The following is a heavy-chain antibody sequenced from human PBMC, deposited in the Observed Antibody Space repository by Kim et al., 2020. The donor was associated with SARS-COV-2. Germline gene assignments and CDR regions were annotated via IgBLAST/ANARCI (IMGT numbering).Heavy chain of an antibody. V-gene: IGHV4-34*01. CDR3: ARGGGYNYGALDY. Sequence: NYSPSLKSRVTISLDTSKNQVSLKLSSVTAADTAVYYCARGGGYNYGALDYWGQGTLVTVSS. D-gene: IGHD5-18*01. J-gene: IGHJ4*02.